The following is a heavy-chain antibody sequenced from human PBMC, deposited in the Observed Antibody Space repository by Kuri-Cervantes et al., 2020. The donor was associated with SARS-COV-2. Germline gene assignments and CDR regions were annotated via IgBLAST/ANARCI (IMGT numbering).Heavy chain of an antibody. V-gene: IGHV3-48*01. D-gene: IGHD1-1*01. J-gene: IGHJ3*01. Sequence: GGSLRLSCAASGFAFERVAMHWVRQAPGKGLEWVSYISSSSSTIYYADSVKGRFTISRDNAKNSLYLQMNSLRAEDTAVYYCARDNSGTTFSVFWGQGTMVTVSS. CDR3: ARDNSGTTFSVF. CDR1: GFAFERVA. CDR2: ISSSSSTI.